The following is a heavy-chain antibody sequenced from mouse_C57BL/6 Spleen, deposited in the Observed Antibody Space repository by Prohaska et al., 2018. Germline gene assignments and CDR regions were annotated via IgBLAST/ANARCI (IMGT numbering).Heavy chain of an antibody. Sequence: EVKLLQSGGGLVQPGGSLQLSCAASGIDFSRYWMSWVRRAPGKGLEWIREINPYIITINYAPSLKDKYIIARDNAKNTLYLQMSKVRSEDTALYYCARPIYDGYYWYFDVWGTGTTVTVSS. J-gene: IGHJ1*03. V-gene: IGHV4-1*01. CDR1: GIDFSRYW. CDR3: ARPIYDGYYWYFDV. CDR2: INPYIITI. D-gene: IGHD2-3*01.